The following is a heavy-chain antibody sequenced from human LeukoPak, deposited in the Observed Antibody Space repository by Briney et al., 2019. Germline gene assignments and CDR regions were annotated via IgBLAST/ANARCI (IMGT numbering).Heavy chain of an antibody. Sequence: GGSLRLSCAASGFTFSNYAMSWVRQAPGKGLEWISAITGSGGSTNYADSVKDRFTISRDNSKNTLSLQMNSLRAEDTAVYYCAKVKGESNYIYYYMDVWGKGTTVTVSS. V-gene: IGHV3-23*01. CDR1: GFTFSNYA. CDR3: AKVKGESNYIYYYMDV. J-gene: IGHJ6*03. D-gene: IGHD4-11*01. CDR2: ITGSGGST.